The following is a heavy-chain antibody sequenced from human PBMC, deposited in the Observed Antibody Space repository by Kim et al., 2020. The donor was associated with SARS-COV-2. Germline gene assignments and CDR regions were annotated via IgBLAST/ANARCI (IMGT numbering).Heavy chain of an antibody. J-gene: IGHJ3*01. V-gene: IGHV1-69*04. Sequence: NYEQKVEGRVTITADRSTKTAYMELSSLRSEDTAVYYCARELTGGNDAFDLWGQGTMVAVSS. CDR3: ARELTGGNDAFDL. D-gene: IGHD7-27*01.